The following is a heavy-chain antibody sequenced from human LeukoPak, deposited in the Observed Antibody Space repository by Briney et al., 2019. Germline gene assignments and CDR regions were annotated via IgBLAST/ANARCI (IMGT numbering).Heavy chain of an antibody. D-gene: IGHD3-16*01. CDR1: GFTFSGYW. Sequence: SGGSLRLSCAASGFTFSGYWMSWVRQAPGKGLEWVANIKEDGSDEYYVDSVKGRFTISRDNAKNSLYLQMSSLRAEDTAVYYCARGGGRFDYWGQGTLVTVSS. CDR3: ARGGGRFDY. CDR2: IKEDGSDE. V-gene: IGHV3-7*05. J-gene: IGHJ4*02.